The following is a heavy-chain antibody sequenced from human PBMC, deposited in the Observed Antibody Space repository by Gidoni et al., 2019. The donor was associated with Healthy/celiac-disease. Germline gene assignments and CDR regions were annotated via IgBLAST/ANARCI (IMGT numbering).Heavy chain of an antibody. Sequence: QVQLAQSGAEVKKPGASVTVSCKASGYTFTGYYMHWVRQAPGQGLAWMGWINPTSGGTNYAQKFQGRVTMTRDTSISTAYMELSRLRSDDTAVYYCARAAVRQLDKTSVYYWGQGTLVTVSS. CDR3: ARAAVRQLDKTSVYY. J-gene: IGHJ4*02. CDR2: INPTSGGT. CDR1: GYTFTGYY. D-gene: IGHD6-13*01. V-gene: IGHV1-2*02.